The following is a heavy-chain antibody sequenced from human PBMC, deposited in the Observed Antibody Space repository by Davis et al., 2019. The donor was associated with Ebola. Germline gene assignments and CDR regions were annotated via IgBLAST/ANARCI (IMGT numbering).Heavy chain of an antibody. J-gene: IGHJ4*02. V-gene: IGHV1-2*04. CDR2: INPNSGVT. CDR1: GYTFTDYY. CDR3: ARGTRVIGSTRGATDY. Sequence: AASVKVSCKASGYTFTDYYMQWVRQAPGQGLEWMGWINPNSGVTNYAQKFQDWVTMTRDTSINTAYMELSRLGSDGTAVFYCARGTRVIGSTRGATDYWGQGTLVTVSS. D-gene: IGHD1-1*01.